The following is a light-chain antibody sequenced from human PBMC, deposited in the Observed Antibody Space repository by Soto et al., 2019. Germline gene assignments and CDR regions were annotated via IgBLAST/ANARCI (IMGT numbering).Light chain of an antibody. V-gene: IGKV1-39*01. CDR3: QQLYTYPLT. Sequence: DIQLTQSPSSLSASVGDRVTITCRASRTISIFLNWYQQKPGKAPKLLIHDATSLESGVPSRFSGSGSGTEFTLTITSLQPEDFAAYYCQQLYTYPLTFGGGTKVDI. CDR2: DAT. CDR1: RTISIF. J-gene: IGKJ4*01.